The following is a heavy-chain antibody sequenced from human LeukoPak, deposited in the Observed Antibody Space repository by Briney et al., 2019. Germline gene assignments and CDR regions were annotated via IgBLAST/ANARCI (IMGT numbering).Heavy chain of an antibody. CDR3: ARHELMVVTARNWFYP. CDR2: IYYSGST. CDR1: GGSISSSSYY. Sequence: SETLSLTCTVSGGSISSSSYYWGWIRQPPGKGLEWIGSIYYSGSTYYNPSLKSRVTISVDTSKNQFSLKLSSVTAADTAVYYCARHELMVVTARNWFYPWGQGTLVTVSS. D-gene: IGHD2-21*02. V-gene: IGHV4-39*01. J-gene: IGHJ5*02.